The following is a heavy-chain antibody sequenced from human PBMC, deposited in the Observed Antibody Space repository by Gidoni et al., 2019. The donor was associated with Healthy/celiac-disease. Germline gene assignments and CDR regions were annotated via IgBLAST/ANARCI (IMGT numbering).Heavy chain of an antibody. V-gene: IGHV3-30-3*01. J-gene: IGHJ4*02. Sequence: QVQLVESGGGVVQPGRSLRLSCAASGFTFSSYAMHWVRQAPGKGLEWVAVISYDGSNKYYADSVKGRFTISRDNSKNTLYLQMNSLRAEDTAVYYCARGYDLWSGYSDYWGQGTLVTVSS. D-gene: IGHD3-3*01. CDR1: GFTFSSYA. CDR2: ISYDGSNK. CDR3: ARGYDLWSGYSDY.